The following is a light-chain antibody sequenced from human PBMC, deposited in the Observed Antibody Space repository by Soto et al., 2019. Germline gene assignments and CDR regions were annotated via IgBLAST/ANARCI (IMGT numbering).Light chain of an antibody. J-gene: IGKJ5*01. CDR3: QQRSNWPPIT. CDR1: QVVSSS. Sequence: ETVLTQSPATLSLSPGERPTLPSRASQVVSSSLAWYQQKPGQGPRLLIYDASNRATGIPPRFSGSGSGTDFTLTISSLEPEDFAIYYCQQRSNWPPITFGQGTRLEIK. V-gene: IGKV3-11*01. CDR2: DAS.